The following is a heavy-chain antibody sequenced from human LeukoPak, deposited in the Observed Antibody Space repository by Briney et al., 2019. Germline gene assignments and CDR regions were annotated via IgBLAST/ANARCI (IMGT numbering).Heavy chain of an antibody. J-gene: IGHJ6*02. CDR1: GYTFTGYY. D-gene: IGHD6-13*01. V-gene: IGHV1-2*02. CDR3: ARALIAAAGSSYYYYYGMDV. CDR2: INPNSGGT. Sequence: ASVKVSCKASGYTFTGYYMHWVRQAPGQGLEWMGWINPNSGGTNYAQKFQGRVTMTRDTSLSTAYMELSRLRSDDTAVYYCARALIAAAGSSYYYYYGMDVWGQGTTVTVSS.